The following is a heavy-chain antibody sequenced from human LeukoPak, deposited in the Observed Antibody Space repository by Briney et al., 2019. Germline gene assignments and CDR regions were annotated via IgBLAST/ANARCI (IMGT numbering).Heavy chain of an antibody. D-gene: IGHD3-9*01. Sequence: GGSLRLSCAASGFTFSSYSMNWVRQAPGKGLEWVSYISSSSSTIYYADSVKGRFTISRGNAKNSLYLQMNSLRAEDTAVYYCASGTAVLRYFVGSDYWGQGTLVTVSS. V-gene: IGHV3-48*01. CDR2: ISSSSSTI. J-gene: IGHJ4*02. CDR3: ASGTAVLRYFVGSDY. CDR1: GFTFSSYS.